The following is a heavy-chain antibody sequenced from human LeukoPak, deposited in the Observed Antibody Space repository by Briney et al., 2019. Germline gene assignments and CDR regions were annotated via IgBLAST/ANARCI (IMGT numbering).Heavy chain of an antibody. Sequence: GGSRRLSCTASGFTFSSYDMHWVRQDKGKGLEWVSAISTAGDPYYLGSVKGRFTISRENAKNSFYLQMDSLRAGDTAVYYCAGQARAGSAEGAFDIWGQGTMVTVSS. V-gene: IGHV3-13*05. D-gene: IGHD3-10*01. J-gene: IGHJ3*02. CDR3: AGQARAGSAEGAFDI. CDR1: GFTFSSYD. CDR2: ISTAGDP.